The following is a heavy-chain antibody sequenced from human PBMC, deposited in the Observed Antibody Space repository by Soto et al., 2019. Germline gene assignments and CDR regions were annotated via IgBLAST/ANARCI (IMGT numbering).Heavy chain of an antibody. V-gene: IGHV1-2*02. J-gene: IGHJ4*02. CDR2: INPNSGGT. CDR1: GYTFTGYY. CDR3: AVEGGSYAVVDY. D-gene: IGHD1-26*01. Sequence: ASVKLFCKSSGYTFTGYYMRWVRQAPGQGLEWMGWINPNSGGTNYAQKFQGRVTMTRDTSISTAYMELSRLRSDDTAVYYCAVEGGSYAVVDYWGQGTLVTVSS.